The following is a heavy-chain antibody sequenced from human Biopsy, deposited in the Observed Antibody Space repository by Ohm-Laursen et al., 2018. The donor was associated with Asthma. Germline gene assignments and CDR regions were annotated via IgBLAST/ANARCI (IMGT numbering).Heavy chain of an antibody. D-gene: IGHD3-22*01. J-gene: IGHJ3*01. CDR1: GYNFISFA. CDR3: ARDALHDNSAYIGDAFDF. Sequence: ASVKVSCKASGYNFISFAIHWVRQAPGQTLEWMGWINAGNGNTKYSQKFQGRVTITRDTSASTAYMELSSLRSEDTAVYYCARDALHDNSAYIGDAFDFWGQGTMVTVPS. V-gene: IGHV1-3*01. CDR2: INAGNGNT.